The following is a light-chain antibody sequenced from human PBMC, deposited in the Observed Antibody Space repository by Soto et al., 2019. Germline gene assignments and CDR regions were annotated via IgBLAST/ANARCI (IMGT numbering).Light chain of an antibody. CDR3: QHYGNSPPAYT. CDR2: GAS. Sequence: EIVLTQSPGTLSLSPGERATLSCRASQSVSSSFLAWYQQRPGQAPRLLIFGASYRASGIPDRFSGSGSGTDFTLTISRLEPEDFAVSYCQHYGNSPPAYTFGPGTNVD. V-gene: IGKV3-20*01. J-gene: IGKJ3*01. CDR1: QSVSSSF.